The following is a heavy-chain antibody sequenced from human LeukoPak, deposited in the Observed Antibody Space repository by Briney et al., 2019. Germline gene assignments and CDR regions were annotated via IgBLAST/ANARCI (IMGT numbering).Heavy chain of an antibody. CDR3: GRDRSRGRYYGSGNTSR. D-gene: IGHD3-10*01. CDR1: GFTFSSYS. Sequence: PGGSLRLSCAASGFTFSSYSMNWVRQAPGKGLEWVSSISSSSSYIYYADSVKGRVTISRDNAKNSLYLQMNSLRAEDTAVYYCGRDRSRGRYYGSGNTSRWGRGTLVTVCS. CDR2: ISSSSSYI. J-gene: IGHJ4*02. V-gene: IGHV3-21*01.